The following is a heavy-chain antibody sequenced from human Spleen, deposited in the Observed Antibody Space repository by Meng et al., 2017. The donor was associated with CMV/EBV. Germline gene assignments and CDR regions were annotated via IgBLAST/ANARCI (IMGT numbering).Heavy chain of an antibody. CDR3: ARDGGNWNPHDY. CDR2: SYNTGST. CDR1: GGSISNYY. V-gene: IGHV4-59*12. D-gene: IGHD1-1*01. J-gene: IGHJ4*02. Sequence: GSLRLSCTVSGGSISNYYWSWIRQPPGKGLEWIGYSYNTGSTNYNPSLKSRVTTSVDTSKNQVSLKLSSVTAADTAVYYCARDGGNWNPHDYWGQGTLVTVSS.